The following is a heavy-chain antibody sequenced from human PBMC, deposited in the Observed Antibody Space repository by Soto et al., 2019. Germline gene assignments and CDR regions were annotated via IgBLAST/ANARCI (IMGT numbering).Heavy chain of an antibody. CDR3: ARVRFGEWGYAMDV. J-gene: IGHJ6*02. CDR2: ISSSGRSI. V-gene: IGHV3-11*01. Sequence: QVQLVESGGGLVKPGGSLRLSCAASGLTFSDCYMNWIRQATGKGLEWVSYISSSGRSINYAGSVKGRFTISRDNAKNSLYLQMNSLRAEDTAMYYCARVRFGEWGYAMDVWGQGTTVTVSS. D-gene: IGHD3-10*01. CDR1: GLTFSDCY.